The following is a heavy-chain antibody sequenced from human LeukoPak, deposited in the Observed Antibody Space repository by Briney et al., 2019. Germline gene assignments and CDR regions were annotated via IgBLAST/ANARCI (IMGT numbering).Heavy chain of an antibody. CDR2: IYYSGST. Sequence: SETLSLTCTVSGGSISSYYWSWIRQPPGKGLEWIGYIYYSGSTNYNPSLKSRVTISVDTSKNQFSLKLSSVTAADTAVYYCARXXXQLVPPYYYYYGMDVWGQGTTVTVSS. D-gene: IGHD6-13*01. CDR3: ARXXXQLVPPYYYYYGMDV. CDR1: GGSISSYY. V-gene: IGHV4-59*01. J-gene: IGHJ6*02.